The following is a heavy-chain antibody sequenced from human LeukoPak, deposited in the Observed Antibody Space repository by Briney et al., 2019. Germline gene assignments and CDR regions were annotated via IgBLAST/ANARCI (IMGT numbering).Heavy chain of an antibody. Sequence: SQTLSLTCTVSGGSISSGSYYWSWIRQPAGKGLEWIGRIYTSGSTNYNPSLKSRVTISVDTSKNQFSLRLSSVTAADTAVYYCARNTIFGAVLFSNWGQGTLVTVSS. D-gene: IGHD3-3*01. J-gene: IGHJ4*02. CDR1: GGSISSGSYY. V-gene: IGHV4-61*02. CDR3: ARNTIFGAVLFSN. CDR2: IYTSGST.